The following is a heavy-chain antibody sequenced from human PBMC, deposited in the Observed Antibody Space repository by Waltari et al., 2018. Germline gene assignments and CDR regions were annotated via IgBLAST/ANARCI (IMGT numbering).Heavy chain of an antibody. CDR3: ARDRGYCGGDCYKNLDS. D-gene: IGHD2-21*01. CDR1: VFTFCVHW. Sequence: EVPLVESGGGLVEPGGCLRLSCGAVVFTFCVHWVTWVRQAPGKGLEWVANIKKDGGEKYYVDSVKGRFTVSRDNAKNSLYLQMSSLRAEDTAVYYCARDRGYCGGDCYKNLDSWGQGTLVAVSS. V-gene: IGHV3-7*01. J-gene: IGHJ4*02. CDR2: IKKDGGEK.